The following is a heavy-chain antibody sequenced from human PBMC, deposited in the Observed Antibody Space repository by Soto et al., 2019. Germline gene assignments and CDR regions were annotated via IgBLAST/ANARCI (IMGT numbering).Heavy chain of an antibody. Sequence: GASVKVSCKASGGTFSSYAISWVRQAPGQGLEWMGGIIPIFGTANYAQKFQGRVTITADESTSTAYMELSSLRSEDTAVYYCAKRGSSSWYVKGFDPWGQGTLVTVSS. CDR1: GGTFSSYA. CDR2: IIPIFGTA. J-gene: IGHJ5*02. CDR3: AKRGSSSWYVKGFDP. V-gene: IGHV1-69*13. D-gene: IGHD6-13*01.